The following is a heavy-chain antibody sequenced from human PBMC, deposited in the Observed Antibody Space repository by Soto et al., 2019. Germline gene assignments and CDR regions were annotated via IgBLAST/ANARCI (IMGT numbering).Heavy chain of an antibody. CDR2: INSDGSST. CDR1: GFTFSSYW. CDR3: ARINYGGSSRFFDY. J-gene: IGHJ4*02. D-gene: IGHD4-17*01. V-gene: IGHV3-74*01. Sequence: LRLSCAASGFTFSSYWMHWVRQAPGKGLVWVSRINSDGSSTSYADSVKGRFTISRDNAKNTLYLQMNSLRAEDTAVYYCARINYGGSSRFFDYWGQGTLVTVSS.